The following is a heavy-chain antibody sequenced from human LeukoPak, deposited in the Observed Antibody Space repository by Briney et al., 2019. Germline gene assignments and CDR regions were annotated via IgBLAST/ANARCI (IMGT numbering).Heavy chain of an antibody. CDR1: GGSIDSGGFY. V-gene: IGHV4-39*07. CDR2: VYYTGTA. D-gene: IGHD2-15*01. Sequence: PSETLSLTCIVSGGSIDSGGFYWGWIRQPPGKGPEWIGTVYYTGTAYYNPSLQSRVTISVDMSKGQFSLRLSPVTAADTAVYYCARGGGRTNYYFDYWGQGSLVTVSS. J-gene: IGHJ4*02. CDR3: ARGGGRTNYYFDY.